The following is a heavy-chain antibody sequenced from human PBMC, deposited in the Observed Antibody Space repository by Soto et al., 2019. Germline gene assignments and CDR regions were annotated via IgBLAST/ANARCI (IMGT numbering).Heavy chain of an antibody. CDR3: AKDGWRGGGYFDY. V-gene: IGHV3-30*18. CDR1: GFTFSSYG. D-gene: IGHD2-15*01. J-gene: IGHJ4*02. Sequence: QVQLVESGGGVVQPGRSLRLSCAASGFTFSSYGMHWVRQAPGKGLEWVAVISYDGSNKYYADSVKGRFTISRDNSKNALYLQMNSLRAEETAVYYCAKDGWRGGGYFDYWGQGTLVTVSS. CDR2: ISYDGSNK.